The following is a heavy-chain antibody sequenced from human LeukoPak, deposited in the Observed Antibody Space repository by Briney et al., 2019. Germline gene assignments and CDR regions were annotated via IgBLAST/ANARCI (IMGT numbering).Heavy chain of an antibody. CDR3: AKASPNYGGCYYGSTYYYFMDA. V-gene: IGHV4-59*11. D-gene: IGHD2-21*02. J-gene: IGHJ6*03. Sequence: PSETLSLSSAVSGGSTRGPQWSWLPQAPGKGLDWIGEIYDSVNTNYTPSLMSRVTISIDTSKNQFSMKLSSVTAADTAVYYCAKASPNYGGCYYGSTYYYFMDAWGKGTTVTVSS. CDR1: GGSTRGPQ. CDR2: IYDSVNT.